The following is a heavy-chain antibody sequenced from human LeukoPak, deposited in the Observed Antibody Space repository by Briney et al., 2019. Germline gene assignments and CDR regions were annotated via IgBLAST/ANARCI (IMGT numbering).Heavy chain of an antibody. D-gene: IGHD4-11*01. V-gene: IGHV4-30-2*01. Sequence: PSQTLSLTCTVSGGSISSGGYYWSWIRQPPGKGLEWIGYIYHSGSTYYNPSLKSRVTISVDRSKNQFSLKLSSVTAADTAVYYCARDSVTTGLNWGQGTLVTVSS. J-gene: IGHJ4*02. CDR3: ARDSVTTGLN. CDR2: IYHSGST. CDR1: GGSISSGGYY.